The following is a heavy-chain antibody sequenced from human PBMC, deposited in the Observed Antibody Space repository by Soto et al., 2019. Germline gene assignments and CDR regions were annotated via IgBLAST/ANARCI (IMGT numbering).Heavy chain of an antibody. CDR3: ARGDQNIVLMVYASNWFDP. CDR1: GYTFTSYD. V-gene: IGHV1-8*01. CDR2: MNPNSGNT. J-gene: IGHJ5*02. D-gene: IGHD2-8*01. Sequence: ASVKVSCQASGYTFTSYDINWVRQATGQGLEWMGWMNPNSGNTGYAQKFQGRVTMTRNTSISTAYMELSSLRSEDTAVYYCARGDQNIVLMVYASNWFDPWGQGTLVTVSS.